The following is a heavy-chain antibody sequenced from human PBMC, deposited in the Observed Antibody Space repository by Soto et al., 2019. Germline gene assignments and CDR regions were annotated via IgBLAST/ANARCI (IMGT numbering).Heavy chain of an antibody. Sequence: SQTPSLTCASSGDMVSSNSAAWNWSRQSPSRGLEWLGRTYYRSKWYNDYAVSVKSRITINPDTSKNQFSLQLNSVTPEDTAVYYCARWFGSSRKLDYWGQGTLVTVSS. D-gene: IGHD6-13*01. CDR3: ARWFGSSRKLDY. V-gene: IGHV6-1*01. CDR2: TYYRSKWYN. CDR1: GDMVSSNSAA. J-gene: IGHJ4*02.